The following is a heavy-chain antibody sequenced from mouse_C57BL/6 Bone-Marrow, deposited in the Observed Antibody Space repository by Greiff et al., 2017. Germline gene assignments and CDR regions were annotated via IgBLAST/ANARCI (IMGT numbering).Heavy chain of an antibody. V-gene: IGHV1-72*01. CDR2: IDPKSGGT. CDR1: GYTFTSYW. D-gene: IGHD2-5*01. CDR3: ARWGLYSNSFAY. J-gene: IGHJ3*01. Sequence: QVQLQQSGAELVKPGASVKLSCKASGYTFTSYWMHWVKQRPGRGLEWIGRIDPKSGGTKYNEKFKSKATLTVDKSSSTAYMQLSSLTSEDSAVYYCARWGLYSNSFAYWGQGTLVTVSA.